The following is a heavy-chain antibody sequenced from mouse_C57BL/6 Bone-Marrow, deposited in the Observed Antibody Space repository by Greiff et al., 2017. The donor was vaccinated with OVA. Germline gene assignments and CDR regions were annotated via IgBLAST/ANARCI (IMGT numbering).Heavy chain of an antibody. D-gene: IGHD3-3*01. CDR1: GFTFSNYW. J-gene: IGHJ2*01. V-gene: IGHV6-3*01. CDR2: IRLKSDNYET. CDR3: TVGGY. Sequence: EVKLQESGGGLVQPGGSMKLSCVASGFTFSNYWMNWVRQSPEKGLEWVAQIRLKSDNYETHYAESVKGRFTISRDDSKSSVYLQMNNLRAEDTGIYYCTVGGYWGQGTTLTVSS.